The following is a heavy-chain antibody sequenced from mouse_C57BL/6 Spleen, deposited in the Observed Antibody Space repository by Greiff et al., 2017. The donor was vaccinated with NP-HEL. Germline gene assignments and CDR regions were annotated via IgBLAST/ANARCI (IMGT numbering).Heavy chain of an antibody. CDR1: GFSLTSYG. Sequence: QVHVKQSGPGLVQPSQSLSITCTVSGFSLTSYGVHWVRQSPGKGLEWLGVIWSGGSTDYNAAFISRLSISKDNSKSQVFFKMNSLQADDTAIYYCARNGRIYYDYLAWFAYWGQGTLVTVSA. CDR2: IWSGGST. V-gene: IGHV2-2*01. J-gene: IGHJ3*01. CDR3: ARNGRIYYDYLAWFAY. D-gene: IGHD2-4*01.